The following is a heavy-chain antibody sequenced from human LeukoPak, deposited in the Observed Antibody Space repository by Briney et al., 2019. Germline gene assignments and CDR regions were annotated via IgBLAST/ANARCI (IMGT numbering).Heavy chain of an antibody. Sequence: GESLKISCRASGHDFPDYWIGWVRQMPGEGLEGMGIIFPRDSNTVYGPSFQGQVTISADKSISTAYLQWSSLKASDTAMQYWARRPPMYSGSYPFDYGGKGTLVTVSS. CDR1: GHDFPDYW. CDR2: IFPRDSNT. D-gene: IGHD1-26*01. V-gene: IGHV5-51*01. J-gene: IGHJ4*02. CDR3: ARRPPMYSGSYPFDY.